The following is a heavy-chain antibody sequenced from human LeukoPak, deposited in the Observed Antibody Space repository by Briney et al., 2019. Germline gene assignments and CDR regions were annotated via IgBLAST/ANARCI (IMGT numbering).Heavy chain of an antibody. CDR3: ARDRGITMVRGVIITPDY. J-gene: IGHJ4*02. CDR1: GVTLSPYG. CDR2: ISYEGGTQ. D-gene: IGHD3-10*01. Sequence: GGSLRLSCAASGVTLSPYGMHWVRQAPGKGLEWVAVISYEGGTQHYADSVKGRFTISRDNSKNTLYLQMNSLRAEDTAVYYCARDRGITMVRGVIITPDYWGQGTLVTVSS. V-gene: IGHV3-30*03.